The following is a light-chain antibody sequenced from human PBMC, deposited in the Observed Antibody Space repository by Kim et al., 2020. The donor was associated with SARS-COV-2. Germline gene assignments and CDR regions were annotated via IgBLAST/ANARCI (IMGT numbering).Light chain of an antibody. Sequence: RVTISYTGSASKIGAGYVVPWYQQLPGTAPKLLIYGNSNRPSGVPDRFSGSKSGTSASLAITGLQAEDEADYYCQSYDSSLSGVVFGGGAQLTVL. CDR3: QSYDSSLSGVV. J-gene: IGLJ2*01. CDR1: ASKIGAGYV. V-gene: IGLV1-40*01. CDR2: GNS.